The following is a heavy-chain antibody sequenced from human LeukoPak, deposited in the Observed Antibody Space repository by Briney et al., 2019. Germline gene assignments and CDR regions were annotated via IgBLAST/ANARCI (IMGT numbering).Heavy chain of an antibody. CDR1: GFTFSTYS. J-gene: IGHJ4*02. Sequence: PGGSLRLSCAASGFTFSTYSMSWVRQAPGKGLEWVSYISGSSDAIYYADSVKGRFTISRDNAKNSLYLQMNSLRAEDTAVYYCARALTTLTYEGYWGQGTLVTVSS. V-gene: IGHV3-48*01. CDR3: ARALTTLTYEGY. CDR2: ISGSSDAI. D-gene: IGHD1-1*01.